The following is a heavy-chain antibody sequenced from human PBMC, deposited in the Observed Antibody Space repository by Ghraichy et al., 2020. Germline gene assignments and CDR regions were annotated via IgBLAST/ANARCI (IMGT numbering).Heavy chain of an antibody. Sequence: ASVKVSCKASGYSFISYGITWVRQAPGQGLEWMGWITTKSGNTQYAQKFQGRVTMTTETSTDTAYMELRSLRFDDTAVYYCARGVNWLVPWGQGTLVTVSS. CDR3: ARGVNWLVP. CDR2: ITTKSGNT. V-gene: IGHV1-18*01. J-gene: IGHJ5*02. CDR1: GYSFISYG.